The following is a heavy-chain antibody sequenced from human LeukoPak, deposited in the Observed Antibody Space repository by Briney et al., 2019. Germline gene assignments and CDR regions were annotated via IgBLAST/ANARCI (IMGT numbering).Heavy chain of an antibody. V-gene: IGHV3-30-3*01. D-gene: IGHD3-9*01. J-gene: IGHJ6*02. CDR1: GFTFSSYA. Sequence: GGSLRLSCAASGFTFSSYAMHWVRQAPGKGLEWVAVISYDGSNKYYADSVKGRFTISRDNSKNTLYLQMNSLRAEDTAVYDCARESDILTGYSHTGGMDVWGQGTTVTVSS. CDR3: ARESDILTGYSHTGGMDV. CDR2: ISYDGSNK.